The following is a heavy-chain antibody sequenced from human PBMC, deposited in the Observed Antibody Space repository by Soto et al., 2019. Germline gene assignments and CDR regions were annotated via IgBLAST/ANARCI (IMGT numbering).Heavy chain of an antibody. Sequence: GGSLRLSCAASGLTLSDHFMSWVRQAPGKGLEWVSCIDNSGSNTYYADSVKGRFTISRDNAKSSLYLQMNSLRAEDTAVYYCARDPQREDGHNFDDWGQGTLVTVSS. V-gene: IGHV3-11*01. J-gene: IGHJ4*02. CDR2: IDNSGSNT. CDR1: GLTLSDHF. CDR3: ARDPQREDGHNFDD.